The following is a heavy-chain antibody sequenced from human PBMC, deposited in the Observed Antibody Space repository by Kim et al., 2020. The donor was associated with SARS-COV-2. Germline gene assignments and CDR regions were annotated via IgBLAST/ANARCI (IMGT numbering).Heavy chain of an antibody. CDR3: AKMGRWELRSFDF. CDR2: ISGSATST. J-gene: IGHJ4*02. CDR1: GFTFNNYA. D-gene: IGHD1-7*01. Sequence: GGSLRLSCAASGFTFNNYAMSWVRQAPGKGLEWLSTISGSATSTYYADSVKGRFTVSRDNSKDMIHLQMNTLRAEDTAVYYCAKMGRWELRSFDFWGQGT. V-gene: IGHV3-23*01.